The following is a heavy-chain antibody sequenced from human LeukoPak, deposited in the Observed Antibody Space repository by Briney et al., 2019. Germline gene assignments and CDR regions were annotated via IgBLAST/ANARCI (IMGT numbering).Heavy chain of an antibody. Sequence: GRSLRLSCAASGFTFSSYAMHWVRQAPGKGLEWVAFISYDGSTKYYADSVKGPFTISRDNSKSTLYLQMNSLRPEDTAVYYCARVVGGTWLVDYWGQGALVTVSS. J-gene: IGHJ4*02. CDR3: ARVVGGTWLVDY. CDR1: GFTFSSYA. D-gene: IGHD1-26*01. V-gene: IGHV3-30-3*01. CDR2: ISYDGSTK.